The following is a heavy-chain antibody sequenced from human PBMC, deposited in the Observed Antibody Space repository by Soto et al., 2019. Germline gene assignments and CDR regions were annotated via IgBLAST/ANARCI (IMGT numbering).Heavy chain of an antibody. V-gene: IGHV3-23*01. Sequence: EVQLLESGGGLVQPGGSLRLSCEASGFAFSGYSITWVRQAPGKGLEYVSGITGSGGLSFYADSVRGRFTVSRDNSKNTVYLQMNSLRLEDTAVYYCAKWSGFGDLWGQGTLVTVSS. D-gene: IGHD3-10*01. CDR3: AKWSGFGDL. CDR1: GFAFSGYS. CDR2: ITGSGGLS. J-gene: IGHJ4*02.